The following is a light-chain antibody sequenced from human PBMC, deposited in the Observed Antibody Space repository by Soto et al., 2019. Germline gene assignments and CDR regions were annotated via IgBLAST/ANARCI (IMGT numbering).Light chain of an antibody. J-gene: IGKJ1*01. CDR2: GAS. CDR1: QSISSN. V-gene: IGKV3-15*01. Sequence: EIVMTQSPATLSVSPGERAALSCRASQSISSNLAWYQQKPGQAPRLLITGASTWASGIPARFSGSGSGTEFTLTISSLQSEDFAVYYCQQYNSWWTFGQGTKVDI. CDR3: QQYNSWWT.